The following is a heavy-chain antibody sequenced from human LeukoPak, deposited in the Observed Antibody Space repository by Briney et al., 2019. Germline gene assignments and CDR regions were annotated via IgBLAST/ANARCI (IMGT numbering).Heavy chain of an antibody. V-gene: IGHV3-20*04. CDR3: AKNRGPLYSYGFFDY. Sequence: GGSLRLSCAPSGFTFDDYGMSWVRQAPGRGLEWVSGINWNGGSTGYADSVKGRFPISRDNDKNSLYLQMNSLRAEDTAVYYCAKNRGPLYSYGFFDYWGQGTLVTVSS. CDR2: INWNGGST. CDR1: GFTFDDYG. D-gene: IGHD5-18*01. J-gene: IGHJ4*02.